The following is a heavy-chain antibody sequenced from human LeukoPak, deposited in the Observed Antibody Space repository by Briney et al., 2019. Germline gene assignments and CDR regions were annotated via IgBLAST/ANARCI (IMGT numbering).Heavy chain of an antibody. CDR3: ARMSGDFDWLGDAFDI. CDR1: GGTFSSYA. V-gene: IGHV1-69*05. D-gene: IGHD3-9*01. J-gene: IGHJ3*02. CDR2: IIPIFGTA. Sequence: SVKVSCKASGGTFSSYAISWVRQAPGQGLEWMGGIIPIFGTANYAQKLQGRVTMTTDTSTSTAYMELRSLRSDDTAVYYCARMSGDFDWLGDAFDIWGQGTMVTVSS.